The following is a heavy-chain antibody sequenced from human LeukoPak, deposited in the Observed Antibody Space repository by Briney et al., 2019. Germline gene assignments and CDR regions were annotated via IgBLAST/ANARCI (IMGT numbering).Heavy chain of an antibody. Sequence: GGSLRLSCAASGFTFSSYGMSWVRQAPGKGLEWVSAISGSGGSTYYADSVKGRFTISRDNSKNTLYLQMNSLRAEDTAVYYCAGRGSGSYFDYWGQGTLVTVSS. CDR1: GFTFSSYG. V-gene: IGHV3-23*01. CDR3: AGRGSGSYFDY. CDR2: ISGSGGST. D-gene: IGHD3-10*01. J-gene: IGHJ4*02.